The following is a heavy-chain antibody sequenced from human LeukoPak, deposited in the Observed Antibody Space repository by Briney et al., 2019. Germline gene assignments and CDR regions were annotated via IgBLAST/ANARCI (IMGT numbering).Heavy chain of an antibody. CDR3: ARDYSHGYYYYYMDV. J-gene: IGHJ6*03. V-gene: IGHV3-7*01. D-gene: IGHD5-18*01. Sequence: GGSLRLSCAASGFTFSSYWMSWVRQAPGKGLEWVANIKQDGSEKYYGDSVKGRFTISRDNAKNSLYLQMNSLRAEDTAVYYCARDYSHGYYYYYMDVWGKGTTVTVSS. CDR2: IKQDGSEK. CDR1: GFTFSSYW.